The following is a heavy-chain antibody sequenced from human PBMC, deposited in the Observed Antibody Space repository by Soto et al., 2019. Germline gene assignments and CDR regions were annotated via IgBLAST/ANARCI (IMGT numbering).Heavy chain of an antibody. CDR3: AREGYDFWSGYQTPDAFDI. Sequence: ASVKVSCKASGYTFTSYGISWVRQAPGQGLEWMGWISAYNGNTNYAQKLQGRATMTTDTSTSTAYMELRSLRSDDTAVYYCAREGYDFWSGYQTPDAFDIWGQGTMVTVSS. CDR1: GYTFTSYG. J-gene: IGHJ3*02. V-gene: IGHV1-18*04. CDR2: ISAYNGNT. D-gene: IGHD3-3*01.